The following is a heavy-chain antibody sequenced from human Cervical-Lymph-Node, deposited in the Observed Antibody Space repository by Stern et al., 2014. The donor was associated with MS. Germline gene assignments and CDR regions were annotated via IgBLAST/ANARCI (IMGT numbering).Heavy chain of an antibody. CDR1: GGTFSSYT. J-gene: IGHJ3*02. D-gene: IGHD2-21*01. CDR2: IIPMYDIA. V-gene: IGHV1-69*17. CDR3: ARVPLVVLVPTRGDAFDI. Sequence: QVQLVQSGAEVRKPGSSVRVSCKTSGGTFSSYTISWVRQVPGQGLERMGWIIPMYDIANYAQKFQGRVTITADKSTSTAYMELSSLRSEDTAVYYCARVPLVVLVPTRGDAFDIWGQGTMVTVSS.